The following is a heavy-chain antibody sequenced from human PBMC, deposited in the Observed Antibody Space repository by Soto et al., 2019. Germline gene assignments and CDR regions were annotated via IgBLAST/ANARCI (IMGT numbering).Heavy chain of an antibody. CDR2: IYWVDDK. CDR3: AHRPPYYDILTGYYTLDY. D-gene: IGHD3-9*01. V-gene: IGHV2-5*02. Sequence: QITLKESGPTLVKPTQTLTLTCTFSGFSLSTSGVGVGWIRQPPGKALEWLALIYWVDDKRYSPSLKSRLTITKDTSKHQVALTMTNMDPVDTATYYCAHRPPYYDILTGYYTLDYWGQGTLVTVSS. J-gene: IGHJ4*02. CDR1: GFSLSTSGVG.